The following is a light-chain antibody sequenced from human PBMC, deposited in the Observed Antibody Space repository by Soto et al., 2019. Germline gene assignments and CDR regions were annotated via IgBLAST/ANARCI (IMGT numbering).Light chain of an antibody. CDR2: KTS. Sequence: DIQLTQSPSTLSASVGDRVTITCRASQSIGVWLTWYQQKPGKAPKFLIYKTSILESGVPSRFSGSGSGTEFTLTIRSLQPDDFATYHCQYYDNYSWTFGQGTKVEIK. V-gene: IGKV1-5*03. CDR3: QYYDNYSWT. CDR1: QSIGVW. J-gene: IGKJ1*01.